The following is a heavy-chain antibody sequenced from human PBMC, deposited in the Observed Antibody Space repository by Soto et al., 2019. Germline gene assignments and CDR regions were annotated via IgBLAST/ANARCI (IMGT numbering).Heavy chain of an antibody. V-gene: IGHV3-23*01. D-gene: IGHD4-17*01. CDR3: AKDKVPDGAWDIDY. J-gene: IGHJ4*02. CDR2: IIGGNGDT. CDR1: GFTFSQYT. Sequence: EVQLLESGGHLVQPGGSLRLSCVVSGFTFSQYTMNWVRQAPGKGLEWISGIIGGNGDTYYADSVKSRFTISRDNSKNTLFLQKDSLTVGDTAIYYCAKDKVPDGAWDIDYWGQGAPVTVSS.